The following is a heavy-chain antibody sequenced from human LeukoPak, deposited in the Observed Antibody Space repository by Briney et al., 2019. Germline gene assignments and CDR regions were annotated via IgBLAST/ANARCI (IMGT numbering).Heavy chain of an antibody. V-gene: IGHV4-59*01. CDR3: ARGNAN. CDR2: ISYSGST. Sequence: SETLSLTCTVSGGSINSYYWSWIRQPPGKGLEWIGYISYSGSTNYNPYLKSRVTISVDTSKNLFFLKLTSVTAADTALYYCARGNANWGQGTLVTASS. CDR1: GGSINSYY. J-gene: IGHJ4*02.